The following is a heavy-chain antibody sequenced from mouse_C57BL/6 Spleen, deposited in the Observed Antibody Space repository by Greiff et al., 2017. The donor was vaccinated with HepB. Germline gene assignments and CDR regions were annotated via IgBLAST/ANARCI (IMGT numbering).Heavy chain of an antibody. CDR2: INPNNGGT. CDR1: GYTFTDYN. CDR3: AREIYYDYDGAMDY. D-gene: IGHD2-4*01. Sequence: VQLQQSGPELVKPGASVKIPCKASGYTFTDYNMNWVKQSHGKSLEWIGDINPNNGGTIYNQKFKGKATLTVDKSSSTAYMELRSLTSEDTAVYYCAREIYYDYDGAMDYWGQGTSVTVSS. J-gene: IGHJ4*01. V-gene: IGHV1-18*01.